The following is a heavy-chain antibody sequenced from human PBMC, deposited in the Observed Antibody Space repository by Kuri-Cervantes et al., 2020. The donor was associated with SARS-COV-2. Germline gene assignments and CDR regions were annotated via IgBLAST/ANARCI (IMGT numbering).Heavy chain of an antibody. Sequence: GESLKISCAASGFTFSSYAMTWVRQLPGKGLESVAVVSSDGVNQSYGESVKGRFTVSRDNSNNMLYLQMSSLSADDTAVYYCAKTRLQYSGKYALDSWGQGTLVTVSS. CDR2: VSSDGVNQ. CDR1: GFTFSSYA. CDR3: AKTRLQYSGKYALDS. D-gene: IGHD5-12*01. J-gene: IGHJ4*02. V-gene: IGHV3-30*18.